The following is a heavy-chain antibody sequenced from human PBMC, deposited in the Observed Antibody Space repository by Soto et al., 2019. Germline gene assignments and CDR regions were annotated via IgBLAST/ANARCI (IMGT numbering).Heavy chain of an antibody. CDR3: ARIVLSGDDRSFQH. V-gene: IGHV1-69*13. J-gene: IGHJ1*01. CDR1: GGTFSSYA. D-gene: IGHD4-17*01. CDR2: IIPIFGTA. Sequence: SVKVSCRASGGTFSSYAISWVRQAPGQGLEWMGGIIPIFGTANYAQKFQGRVTITADESTSTAYMELSSLRSEDTAVYYCARIVLSGDDRSFQHWGQGTLVTVSS.